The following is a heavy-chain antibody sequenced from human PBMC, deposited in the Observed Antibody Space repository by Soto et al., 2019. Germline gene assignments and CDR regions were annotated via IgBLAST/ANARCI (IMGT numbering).Heavy chain of an antibody. J-gene: IGHJ6*02. CDR2: INRDGSEI. CDR3: VTDGAIAGADTRNYYGMDV. Sequence: VGSLRLSCAASAFTFSSYWMSWVRQAPGKGLEWVSTINRDGSEIYYVDSVKGRFTISRDNAKNSLFLQMNSLRAEDTAVYYCVTDGAIAGADTRNYYGMDVWGQGTTVTVSS. V-gene: IGHV3-7*03. D-gene: IGHD6-13*01. CDR1: AFTFSSYW.